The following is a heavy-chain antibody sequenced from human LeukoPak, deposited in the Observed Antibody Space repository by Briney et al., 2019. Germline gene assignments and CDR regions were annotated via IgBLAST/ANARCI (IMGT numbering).Heavy chain of an antibody. D-gene: IGHD2-2*01. CDR3: ARVPAAPYYYYMDV. J-gene: IGHJ6*03. Sequence: PSETLSLTCTVSVCSISSHHWSWIRQPPGKGLEWIGYIYYSGSTNYNPSLKSRVTISVDTSKNQFSLKLSSVTAADTAVYYCARVPAAPYYYYMDVWGKGTTVTVSS. CDR2: IYYSGST. V-gene: IGHV4-59*11. CDR1: VCSISSHH.